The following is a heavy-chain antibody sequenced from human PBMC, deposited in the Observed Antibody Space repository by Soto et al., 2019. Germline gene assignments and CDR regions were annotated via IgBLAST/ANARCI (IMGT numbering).Heavy chain of an antibody. CDR1: GYTFTSYP. CDR2: INAGNGNT. Sequence: ASVKVSCKASGYTFTSYPMHWVRQAPGQRLEWMGWINAGNGNTKYSQKFQGRVTITRGTSASTAYMELSSLRSEDTAVYYCAKLAAAGTGPFDYWGQGTLVTVSS. V-gene: IGHV1-3*01. J-gene: IGHJ4*02. D-gene: IGHD6-13*01. CDR3: AKLAAAGTGPFDY.